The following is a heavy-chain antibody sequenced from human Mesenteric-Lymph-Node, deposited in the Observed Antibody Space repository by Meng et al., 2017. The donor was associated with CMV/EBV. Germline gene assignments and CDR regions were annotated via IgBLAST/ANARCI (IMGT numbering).Heavy chain of an antibody. CDR3: ARHQRWLKSEGGFNY. J-gene: IGHJ4*02. V-gene: IGHV4-34*01. CDR1: GVSFSGYY. Sequence: QGQLRHGGAGLLKPSETLSRTCAVYGVSFSGYYWSWIRQPQGKGLEWIGEINHSGSTNYNPSLKSRVTISVDTSKNQFSLKLSSVTAADTAVYYCARHQRWLKSEGGFNYWGQGTLVTVSS. D-gene: IGHD4-23*01. CDR2: INHSGST.